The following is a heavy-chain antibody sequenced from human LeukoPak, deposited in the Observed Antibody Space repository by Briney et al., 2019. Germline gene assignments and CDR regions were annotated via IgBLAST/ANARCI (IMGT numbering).Heavy chain of an antibody. D-gene: IGHD1-26*01. J-gene: IGHJ5*02. Sequence: SETLSLTCTVSGGSISSSSYCWGWIRQPPGKGLEWIGSIYYSGSTYYNPSLKSRVTISVDTSKNQFSLKLSSVTAADTAVYYCAGGVGATVNWFDPWSQGTLVTVSS. CDR3: AGGVGATVNWFDP. V-gene: IGHV4-39*01. CDR2: IYYSGST. CDR1: GGSISSSSYC.